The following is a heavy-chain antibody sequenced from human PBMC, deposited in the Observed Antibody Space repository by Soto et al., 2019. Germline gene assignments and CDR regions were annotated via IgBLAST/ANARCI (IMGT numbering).Heavy chain of an antibody. CDR1: GFNFSTYR. J-gene: IGHJ5*02. CDR3: GRDRSHYAGVGKIDP. Sequence: DVQLVESGGGLVKPGGSLRLSCAASGFNFSTYRMNWVRQAPGKGLEWVSSISSKGSYIYYTPSVKGRFTISRDNAKNSVYLQMNSLRAEDTAVYYCGRDRSHYAGVGKIDPWGQGTLVAVSS. D-gene: IGHD3-10*01. CDR2: ISSKGSYI. V-gene: IGHV3-21*02.